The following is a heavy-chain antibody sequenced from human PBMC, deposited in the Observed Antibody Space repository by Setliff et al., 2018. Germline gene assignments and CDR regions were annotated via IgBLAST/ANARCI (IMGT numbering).Heavy chain of an antibody. CDR1: DASIGGSGYY. J-gene: IGHJ6*02. CDR3: ARVAAYSSSWYNYYYGMDV. Sequence: PSETLSLTCTVSDASIGGSGYYWGWIRQPPGKGPEWIGNIHYSGSTHYNPSLKSRVTISVDTSKNQFSLKLSSVTAADTAVYYCARVAAYSSSWYNYYYGMDVWGQGTTVTRLL. D-gene: IGHD6-13*01. V-gene: IGHV4-39*07. CDR2: IHYSGST.